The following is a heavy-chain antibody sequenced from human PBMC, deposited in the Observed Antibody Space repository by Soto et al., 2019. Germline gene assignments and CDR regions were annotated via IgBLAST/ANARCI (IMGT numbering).Heavy chain of an antibody. Sequence: PGGSLRLSCAASGFTFSNAWINWVRQAPGKGLEWVGRIKSKTDGGTTDFAAPVKGRFAISRDTSGNTLHLQMDSLRAEDTAVYYCARDDVLCDGGRCYGVPLDGWGKGNTVTVSS. V-gene: IGHV3-15*07. D-gene: IGHD2-15*01. J-gene: IGHJ6*04. CDR3: ARDDVLCDGGRCYGVPLDG. CDR2: IKSKTDGGTT. CDR1: GFTFSNAW.